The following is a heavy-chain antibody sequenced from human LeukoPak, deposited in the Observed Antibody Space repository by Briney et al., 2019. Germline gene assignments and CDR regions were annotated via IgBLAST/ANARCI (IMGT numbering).Heavy chain of an antibody. CDR2: ISYSGGGII. J-gene: IGHJ4*02. Sequence: GGSLRLSCVASGFTFSNYAMSWVRPAPGKGPEWVSGISYSGGGIIYYADSGKGRFPIPRAYSKNTLYLQMYSLRAEDTAVYYCAKGGNGYCSNGVCSSRAVAAIDYWGQGTLVTVSS. CDR3: AKGGNGYCSNGVCSSRAVAAIDY. D-gene: IGHD2-8*01. CDR1: GFTFSNYA. V-gene: IGHV3-23*01.